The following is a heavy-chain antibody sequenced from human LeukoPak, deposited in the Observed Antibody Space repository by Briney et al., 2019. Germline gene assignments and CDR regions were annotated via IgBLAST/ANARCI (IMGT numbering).Heavy chain of an antibody. J-gene: IGHJ4*02. CDR1: GFTFSSYA. Sequence: PGGSLRLSCAASGFTFSSYAMSWVRQAPEKGLEWVSFVSSSSTYIYYADSLKGRFTISRDNAKNSLYLQMNSLRAEGTAVYYCAREASYSGSWWYFDHWGQGTLVTVSS. CDR3: AREASYSGSWWYFDH. CDR2: VSSSSTYI. V-gene: IGHV3-21*01. D-gene: IGHD6-13*01.